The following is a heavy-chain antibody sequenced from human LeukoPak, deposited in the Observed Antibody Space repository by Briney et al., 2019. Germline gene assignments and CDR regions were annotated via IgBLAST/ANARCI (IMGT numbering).Heavy chain of an antibody. V-gene: IGHV1-69*13. CDR2: IIPIFGTP. CDR3: ARSKGDQWLVEEAWFDP. J-gene: IGHJ5*02. CDR1: GGTFSSYA. D-gene: IGHD6-19*01. Sequence: SVKVSCKASGGTFSSYAINWGRQAPGQGLEWMGGIIPIFGTPNYAQKFQGRVTIIANEATNTAYMELSSLRSGDTAVYYCARSKGDQWLVEEAWFDPWGQGTLVTVSS.